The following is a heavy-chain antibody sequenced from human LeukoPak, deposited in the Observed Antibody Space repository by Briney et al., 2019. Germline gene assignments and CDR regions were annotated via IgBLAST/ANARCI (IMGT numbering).Heavy chain of an antibody. V-gene: IGHV4-4*07. Sequence: SETLSLTCTVSGGSISSYYWSWIRQPAGKGLEWIGRIYTSGSTNYNPSLKSRVTMSVDTSKNQFSLKLSSVTAADTAVYYCVRATRAAPPGPNWFDPWGQGTLVTVSS. D-gene: IGHD6-13*01. J-gene: IGHJ5*02. CDR1: GGSISSYY. CDR3: VRATRAAPPGPNWFDP. CDR2: IYTSGST.